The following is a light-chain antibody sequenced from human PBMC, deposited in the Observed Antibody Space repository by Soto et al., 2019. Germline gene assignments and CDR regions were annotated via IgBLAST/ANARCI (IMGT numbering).Light chain of an antibody. CDR2: RNN. CDR3: AAWDDSLSGWM. Sequence: QSVLTQPPSVSGAPGQRVTISCTGSSSNIGAGYDVYWYQQLPGTAPKLLIYRNNQRPSGVPDRFSGSKSGTSASLAISGLRSEDEADYYCAAWDDSLSGWMFGGGTKLTVL. V-gene: IGLV1-47*01. J-gene: IGLJ3*02. CDR1: SSNIGAGYD.